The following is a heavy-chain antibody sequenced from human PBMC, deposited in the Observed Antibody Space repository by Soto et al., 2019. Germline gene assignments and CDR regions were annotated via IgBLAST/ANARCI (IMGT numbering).Heavy chain of an antibody. J-gene: IGHJ4*02. CDR1: GGSISSYY. CDR2: IYYSGST. CDR3: ARRYGTTFDY. Sequence: ETLSLTCTVSGGSISSYYWSWIRQPPGKGLEWIGYIYYSGSTNYNPSLKSRVTISVDTSKNQFSLKLSSVTAADTAVYYCARRYGTTFDYWGQGTLVTVSS. D-gene: IGHD1-7*01. V-gene: IGHV4-59*01.